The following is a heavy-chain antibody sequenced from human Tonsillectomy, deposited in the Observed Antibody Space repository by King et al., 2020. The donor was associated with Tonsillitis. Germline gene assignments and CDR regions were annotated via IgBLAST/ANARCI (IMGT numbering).Heavy chain of an antibody. J-gene: IGHJ4*02. Sequence: QLVQSGAEVKKPGASVKVSCKASGYTFTSYYMHWVRQAPGQGLEWMGIINPSGGSTSYAQKFQGRVTMTRDTSTSTVYMELSSLRSEDTAVYYCARVAGILTYYYDSSGYHFDYWDQGTLVTVSS. CDR3: ARVAGILTYYYDSSGYHFDY. V-gene: IGHV1-46*03. D-gene: IGHD3-22*01. CDR1: GYTFTSYY. CDR2: INPSGGST.